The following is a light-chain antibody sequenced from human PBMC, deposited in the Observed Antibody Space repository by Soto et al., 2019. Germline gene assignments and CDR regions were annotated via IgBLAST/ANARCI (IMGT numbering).Light chain of an antibody. CDR3: QQYGTSPT. Sequence: EIVLTQSPATLSLSPGERATLSCGASQSVSRNYLAWYQQKPGLAPSLLIYDASSRACGIPEGFRGSGSGTDFALTISMMKPEDSGGYFCQQYGTSPTFGQGTKVEIK. J-gene: IGKJ1*01. CDR1: QSVSRNY. V-gene: IGKV3D-20*01. CDR2: DAS.